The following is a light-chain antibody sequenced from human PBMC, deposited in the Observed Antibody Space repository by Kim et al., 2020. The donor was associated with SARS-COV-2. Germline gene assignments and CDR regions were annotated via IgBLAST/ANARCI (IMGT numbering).Light chain of an antibody. CDR2: DVS. CDR1: SIDVGGYNF. J-gene: IGLJ1*01. CDR3: SSYTSSSTSYV. V-gene: IGLV2-14*03. Sequence: QSITISCTGTSIDVGGYNFVSWYQQHPGKAPKLMIYDVSNRPSGVSNRFSGSKSGNTASLTISGLQAEDEADYYCSSYTSSSTSYVFGTGTKVTVL.